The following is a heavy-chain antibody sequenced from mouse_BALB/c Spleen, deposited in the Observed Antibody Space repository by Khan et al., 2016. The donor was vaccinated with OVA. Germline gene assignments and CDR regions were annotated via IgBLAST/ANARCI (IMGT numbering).Heavy chain of an antibody. J-gene: IGHJ2*01. V-gene: IGHV3-2*02. CDR2: ISYSGNT. CDR3: ARIKGGDFDY. Sequence: VQLKESGPGLVKPSQSLSLTRTVTGYSITSDYAWNWIRQFPGNNLEWMGYISYSGNTKYNPSLKSRISITRDTSKNQFFLQLNSVTIEDTATYYCARIKGGDFDYWGQGTTLTVSS. CDR1: GYSITSDYA.